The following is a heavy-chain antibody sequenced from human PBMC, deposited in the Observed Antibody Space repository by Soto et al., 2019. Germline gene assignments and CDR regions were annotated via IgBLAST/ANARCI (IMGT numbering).Heavy chain of an antibody. CDR2: IRGDNGDT. CDR1: GYTFINYG. D-gene: IGHD4-17*01. CDR3: TRDLRATVAYFDY. J-gene: IGHJ4*02. V-gene: IGHV1-18*01. Sequence: ASVKVSCKASGYTFINYGISWLRQAPGQGLEWMGWIRGDNGDTNSAPKFQGRVTLTTDTSTSTAYMDLRSLRSDDTAVYYCTRDLRATVAYFDYWGQGTLVTVSS.